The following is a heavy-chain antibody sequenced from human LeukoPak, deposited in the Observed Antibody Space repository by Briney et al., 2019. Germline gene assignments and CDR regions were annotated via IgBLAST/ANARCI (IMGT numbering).Heavy chain of an antibody. Sequence: GGSLRLSCAASGFTFSANCMHWVRQAPGKGLVWVARVCPDARRTGYADSVEGRFTTSSDNAKSILYLQMNSLRAEDSALYYCARGGSYVHYWGQGTLVTVSS. CDR1: GFTFSANC. V-gene: IGHV3-74*01. CDR2: VCPDARRT. CDR3: ARGGSYVHY. J-gene: IGHJ4*02. D-gene: IGHD1-26*01.